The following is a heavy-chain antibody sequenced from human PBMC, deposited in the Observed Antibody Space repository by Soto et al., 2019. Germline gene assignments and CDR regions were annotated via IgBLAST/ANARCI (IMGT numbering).Heavy chain of an antibody. CDR1: GYTFTSYG. J-gene: IGHJ5*02. CDR2: ISAYNGNT. V-gene: IGHV1-18*01. CDR3: ARDARIVGATTDWFDP. Sequence: ASVKVSWKASGYTFTSYGISWVRQAPGQGLEWMGWISAYNGNTNYAQKLQGRVTMTTDTSTSTAYMELRSLRSDDTAVYYCARDARIVGATTDWFDPWGQGTLVTVSS. D-gene: IGHD1-26*01.